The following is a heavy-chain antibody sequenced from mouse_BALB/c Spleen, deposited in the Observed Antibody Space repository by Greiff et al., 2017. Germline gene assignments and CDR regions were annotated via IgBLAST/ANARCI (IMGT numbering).Heavy chain of an antibody. CDR3: AREGGYGYHGGFAY. D-gene: IGHD2-2*01. J-gene: IGHJ3*01. CDR2: IWAGGST. Sequence: VMLVESGPGLVAPSQSLSITCTVSGFSLTSYGVHWVRQPPGKGLEWLGVIWAGGSTNYNSAIMSRLSISKDNSKSQVFLKMNSLQTDDTAMYYCAREGGYGYHGGFAYWGQGTLVTVSA. CDR1: GFSLTSYG. V-gene: IGHV2-9*02.